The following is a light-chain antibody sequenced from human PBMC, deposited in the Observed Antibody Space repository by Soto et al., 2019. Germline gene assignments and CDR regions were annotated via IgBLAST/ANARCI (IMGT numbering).Light chain of an antibody. V-gene: IGKV1-6*01. CDR3: LQKYFYPFT. CDR2: AAS. Sequence: AIQMTQSPSSLSASVGDRVTITCRASQGIRNDLDWFQQKPGKAPKLLIYAASNLQSGVPARFSGSGSGTDITLTLSSLQPEDFATYYCLQKYFYPFTFGPGTKVDIK. CDR1: QGIRND. J-gene: IGKJ3*01.